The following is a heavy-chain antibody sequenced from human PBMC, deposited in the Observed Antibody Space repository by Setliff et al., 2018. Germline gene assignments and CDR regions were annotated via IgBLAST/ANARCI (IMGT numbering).Heavy chain of an antibody. CDR1: GGSISSYY. CDR3: ARGAGWWDL. V-gene: IGHV4-4*08. CDR2: IHISGST. Sequence: SETLFLTCTVSGGSISSYYWSWIRQPPGKGLEWIGYIHISGSTNYNPSLKSRVTISVDTSKNQFSLKLSSVTAADTAVYYCARGAGWWDLWGQGTLVTVSS. J-gene: IGHJ5*02.